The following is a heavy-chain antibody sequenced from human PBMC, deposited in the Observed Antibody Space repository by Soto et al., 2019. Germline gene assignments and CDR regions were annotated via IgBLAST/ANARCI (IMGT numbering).Heavy chain of an antibody. J-gene: IGHJ6*04. CDR2: IKQDGSEK. CDR3: ARAPSIVVVVAAIRPRLVDYDGMDV. D-gene: IGHD2-15*01. V-gene: IGHV3-7*01. Sequence: VQRVESGGGLVQPGGSLRLSCAASGFTFSSYRMSWFRQAQGKELEWVANIKQDGSEKYYVDSVKRRVTISRDTAKHSLYLQINCLRAEDTAVYYCARAPSIVVVVAAIRPRLVDYDGMDVWGEGTTVTVSS. CDR1: GFTFSSYR.